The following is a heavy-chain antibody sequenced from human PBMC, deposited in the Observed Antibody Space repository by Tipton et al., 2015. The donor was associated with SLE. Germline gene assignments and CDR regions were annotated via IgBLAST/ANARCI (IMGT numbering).Heavy chain of an antibody. CDR1: GGSINSADYY. CDR2: VKSSGAS. Sequence: TLSLTCVVSGGSINSADYYWSWIRQSAGKGLEWIGRVKSSGASNFNPSLKSRVTMSVDKSTNQFSLRLNSVTASDTAVYYCARLPNIGTNYYYMDVWGKGTTVTVAS. D-gene: IGHD2/OR15-2a*01. V-gene: IGHV4-61*02. J-gene: IGHJ6*03. CDR3: ARLPNIGTNYYYMDV.